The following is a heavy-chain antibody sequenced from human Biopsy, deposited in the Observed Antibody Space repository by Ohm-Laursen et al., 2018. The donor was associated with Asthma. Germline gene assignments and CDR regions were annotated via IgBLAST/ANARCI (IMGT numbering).Heavy chain of an antibody. CDR1: GDSIDSGDYS. J-gene: IGHJ4*02. CDR2: IYRNGDT. D-gene: IGHD2-21*02. Sequence: LSRTCGVSGDSIDSGDYSWTWIRQSPGVGLEWIGYIYRNGDTYYNPTLKNRVTISIDRSKNQFSLRLRSVTAADTAVYYCARGWNCGGDCYSLDYWGQGTLVTVSS. CDR3: ARGWNCGGDCYSLDY. V-gene: IGHV4-30-2*06.